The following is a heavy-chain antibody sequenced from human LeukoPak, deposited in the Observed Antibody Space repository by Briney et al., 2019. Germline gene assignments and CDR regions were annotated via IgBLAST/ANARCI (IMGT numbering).Heavy chain of an antibody. J-gene: IGHJ4*02. V-gene: IGHV3-23*01. CDR2: ISGSGSNT. CDR3: AKHRPYCGGDRYFSLDY. D-gene: IGHD2-21*02. CDR1: GFRFSSYA. Sequence: GGSLRLSCAASGFRFSSYAMSWVRQAPGKGLEWVSAISGSGSNTFYADSVKGRFTISRDNSKNTLYLQMNSLRAEDTAVYYCAKHRPYCGGDRYFSLDYWGQGTLVTASS.